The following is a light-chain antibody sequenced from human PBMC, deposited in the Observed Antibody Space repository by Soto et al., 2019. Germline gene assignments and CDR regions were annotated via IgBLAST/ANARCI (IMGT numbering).Light chain of an antibody. V-gene: IGLV1-47*01. CDR2: RNN. CDR3: AAWDDSLSGYVV. CDR1: SSNIGSNY. J-gene: IGLJ2*01. Sequence: QAVVTQPPSASGTPGQRVTISCSGSSSNIGSNYVYWYQQLPGTAPKLLIYRNNQRPSGVPDRFSGSKSGTSASLAISGLRSXDXAXYYCAAWDDSLSGYVVFGGGTKLTVL.